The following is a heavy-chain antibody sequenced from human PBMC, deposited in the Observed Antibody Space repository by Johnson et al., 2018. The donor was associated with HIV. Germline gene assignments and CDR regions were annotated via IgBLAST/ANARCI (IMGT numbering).Heavy chain of an antibody. D-gene: IGHD3-3*01. CDR3: AKDREWLAGWNALDI. V-gene: IGHV3-9*01. CDR1: GFTFSSYG. Sequence: VQLVESGGGEVQPGRSLRLSCAASGFTFSSYGMHWVRQAPGKGLEWVSGISWNSGSIGYADSVKGRFTISRDNAKNSLYLQMNSLRAEDTALYYCAKDREWLAGWNALDIWGLGTRVTVSS. J-gene: IGHJ3*02. CDR2: ISWNSGSI.